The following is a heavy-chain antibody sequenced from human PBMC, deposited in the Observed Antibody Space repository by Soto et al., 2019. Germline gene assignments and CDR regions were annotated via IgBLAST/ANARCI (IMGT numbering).Heavy chain of an antibody. Sequence: SETLSLTCTVSGGSVSSGSDYWSWIRQPPGKGLEWIGHIYNSERTNYNPSLKSRVTISADTSKSQFSLKLTSMTAADTAVYFCARVKGYTYGYDPRYYFDYWGQGTLVT. CDR3: ARVKGYTYGYDPRYYFDY. V-gene: IGHV4-61*01. D-gene: IGHD5-18*01. J-gene: IGHJ4*02. CDR1: GGSVSSGSDY. CDR2: IYNSERT.